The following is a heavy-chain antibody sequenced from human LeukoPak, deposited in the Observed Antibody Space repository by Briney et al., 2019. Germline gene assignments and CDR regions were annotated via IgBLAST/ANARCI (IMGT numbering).Heavy chain of an antibody. J-gene: IGHJ4*02. D-gene: IGHD4-17*01. CDR3: ARDHPPTERGDYHPN. V-gene: IGHV3-30*03. CDR1: GFTFSSYG. CDR2: ISYDGSNK. Sequence: GGSLRLSCAASGFTFSSYGMHWVRQAPGKGLEWVAVISYDGSNKYYADSVKGRFTISRDNSKNTLYLQMNSLRAEDTAVYYCARDHPPTERGDYHPNWGQGTLVTVSS.